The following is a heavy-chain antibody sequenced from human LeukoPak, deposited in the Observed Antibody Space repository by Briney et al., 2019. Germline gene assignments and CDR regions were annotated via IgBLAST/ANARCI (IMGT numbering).Heavy chain of an antibody. J-gene: IGHJ6*03. CDR3: ARDTAAAARYYYMDV. V-gene: IGHV4-59*12. D-gene: IGHD6-13*01. Sequence: NTSETLSLTCTVSGGSISSYYWSWIRQPPGKGLEWIGYIYYSGSTNYNPSLKSRVTISVDKSKNQFSLKLSSVTAADTAVYYCARDTAAAARYYYMDVWGKGTTVTVSS. CDR2: IYYSGST. CDR1: GGSISSYY.